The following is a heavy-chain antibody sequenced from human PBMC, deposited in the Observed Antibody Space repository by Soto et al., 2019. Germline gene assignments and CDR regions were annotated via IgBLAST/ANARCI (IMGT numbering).Heavy chain of an antibody. CDR1: GFTCSSYV. CDR3: AKDSIFGVVTPRPNQYGMDV. J-gene: IGHJ6*02. D-gene: IGHD3-3*01. CDR2: ISYDGSNK. Sequence: AGSLIISWAASGFTCSSYVMHWVRLAPGKGLEWVAVISYDGSNKYYADSVKGRFTISRDNSKNTLYLQMSSLRAEDTAVYYCAKDSIFGVVTPRPNQYGMDVWGQGTKLTVTS. V-gene: IGHV3-30*18.